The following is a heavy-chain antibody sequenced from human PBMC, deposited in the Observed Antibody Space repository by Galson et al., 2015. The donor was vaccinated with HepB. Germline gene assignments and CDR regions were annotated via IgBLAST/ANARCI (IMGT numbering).Heavy chain of an antibody. V-gene: IGHV3-30*04. D-gene: IGHD3-3*01. Sequence: SLRLSCAASGFTFSNYPMHWVRQAPGKGLEWVAVISFDGNNQYHADSLKGRFTISRDNSKNTLYLQMNILRPEDTADYYCARGAVRIFGVVPDSWGQGTLVTVSS. CDR3: ARGAVRIFGVVPDS. J-gene: IGHJ4*02. CDR1: GFTFSNYP. CDR2: ISFDGNNQ.